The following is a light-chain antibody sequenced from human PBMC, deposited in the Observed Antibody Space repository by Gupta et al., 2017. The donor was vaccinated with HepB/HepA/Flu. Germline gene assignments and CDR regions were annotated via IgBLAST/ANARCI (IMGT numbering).Light chain of an antibody. J-gene: IGKJ1*01. Sequence: DITMTQSPSSLSASVGDKVTITCRASQSISSYLNWYQQKPGKAPKLLIYAASSLQSGVPSRFSGSGSGTDFTLTISSLQPEDFATYYCQQSDSTPWWTFGQGTKVEIK. V-gene: IGKV1-39*01. CDR2: AAS. CDR1: QSISSY. CDR3: QQSDSTPWWT.